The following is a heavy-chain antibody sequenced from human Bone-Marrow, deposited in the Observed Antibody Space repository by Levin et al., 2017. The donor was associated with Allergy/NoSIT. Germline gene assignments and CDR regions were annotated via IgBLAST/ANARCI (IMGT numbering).Heavy chain of an antibody. V-gene: IGHV3-23*01. CDR1: GFTFSSYA. J-gene: IGHJ5*02. CDR2: ISGSGGST. Sequence: GGSLRLSCAASGFTFSSYAMSWVRQAPGKGLEWVSAISGSGGSTYYADSVKGRFTISRDNSKNTLYLQMNSLRAEDTAVYYCAKEGTTSGYSSSWFSNWFDPWGQGTLVTVSS. D-gene: IGHD6-13*01. CDR3: AKEGTTSGYSSSWFSNWFDP.